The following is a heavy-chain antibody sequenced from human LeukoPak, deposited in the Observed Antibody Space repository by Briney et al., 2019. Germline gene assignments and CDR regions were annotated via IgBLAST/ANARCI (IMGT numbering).Heavy chain of an antibody. CDR2: IYPNSGAT. CDR1: GYTFTSYY. J-gene: IGHJ4*02. V-gene: IGHV1-2*02. Sequence: ASVKVSCKASGYTFTSYYMHWVRQAPGQGLEWMGYIYPNSGATKYAQKFQGRVTMTRDTSISTAYMELSGLRSDDTAVYYCGTLLSNGPFDYWGQGSLVTVSS. CDR3: GTLLSNGPFDY.